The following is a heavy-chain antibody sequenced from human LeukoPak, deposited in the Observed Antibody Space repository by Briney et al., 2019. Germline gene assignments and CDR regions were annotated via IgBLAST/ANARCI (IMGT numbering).Heavy chain of an antibody. CDR3: ARGYCSSTSCYYGYFDY. D-gene: IGHD2-2*01. V-gene: IGHV3-74*01. CDR2: INSDRSST. CDR1: GFTFSSYW. Sequence: GGSLRLSCAASGFTFSSYWMHWVRHAPGKGLVWVSRINSDRSSTSYADSVKGRFTISRDNAKNTLYLQMNSLRAEDTAVYYCARGYCSSTSCYYGYFDYWGQGTLVTVSS. J-gene: IGHJ4*02.